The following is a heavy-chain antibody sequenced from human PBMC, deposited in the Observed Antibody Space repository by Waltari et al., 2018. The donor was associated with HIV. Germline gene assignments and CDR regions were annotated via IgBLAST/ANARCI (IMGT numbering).Heavy chain of an antibody. CDR2: IDPSDSYT. Sequence: EVQLVQSGAEVKKPGESLRISCEGSGYAFTNYYITWVRQMPGKGLEWMGSIDPSDSYTNYSPSFQGHVTISADKSISTAYLQWSTLKASDTAMYYCARQASASGWNVGLDFDYWGQGTLVTVSS. CDR1: GYAFTNYY. V-gene: IGHV5-10-1*01. J-gene: IGHJ4*02. D-gene: IGHD1-1*01. CDR3: ARQASASGWNVGLDFDY.